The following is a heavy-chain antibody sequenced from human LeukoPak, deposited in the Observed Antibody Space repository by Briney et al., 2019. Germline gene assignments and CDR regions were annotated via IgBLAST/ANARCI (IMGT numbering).Heavy chain of an antibody. D-gene: IGHD2-21*02. CDR2: ISGSGGST. V-gene: IGHV3-23*01. J-gene: IGHJ4*02. CDR3: AKDPHIVVVTALVDY. CDR1: GSTFSSYA. Sequence: PGASLRLSCAASGSTFSSYAMSWVRQAPGKGLEWVSAISGSGGSTYYADSVKGRFTISRDNSKNTLYLQMNSLRAEDTAVYYCAKDPHIVVVTALVDYWGQGTLVTVSS.